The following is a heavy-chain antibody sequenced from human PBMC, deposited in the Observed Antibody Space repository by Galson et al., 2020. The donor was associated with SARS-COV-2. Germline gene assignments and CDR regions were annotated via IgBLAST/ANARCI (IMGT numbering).Heavy chain of an antibody. CDR2: VNSGGSSP. CDR3: ARDPVSTSWFRAGYFDF. Sequence: GGSLRLSCAASGFTFSTYWLHWVRQAPGTGLVWVSRVNSGGSSPTYADSVKGRFTISSDNAKNTLYLQMNSLGAEDTAVYHCARDPVSTSWFRAGYFDFWGQGTLVTVSS. J-gene: IGHJ4*02. V-gene: IGHV3-74*01. CDR1: GFTFSTYW. D-gene: IGHD6-13*01.